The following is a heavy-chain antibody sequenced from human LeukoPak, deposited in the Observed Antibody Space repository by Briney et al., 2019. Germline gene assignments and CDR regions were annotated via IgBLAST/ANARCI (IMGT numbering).Heavy chain of an antibody. J-gene: IGHJ4*02. V-gene: IGHV3-49*04. CDR3: ARAGKRDIVVVPAAHDY. CDR1: GFTFSRHA. CDR2: IRSKGYGGTP. Sequence: GGSLRLSCAAYGFTFSRHAMSWVRQAPGKGLEWVGFIRSKGYGGTPGYAASVRGRFTVSRDDSKGIAYLQMSSLKTEDTAVYYCARAGKRDIVVVPAAHDYWGQGTLVTVSS. D-gene: IGHD2-2*01.